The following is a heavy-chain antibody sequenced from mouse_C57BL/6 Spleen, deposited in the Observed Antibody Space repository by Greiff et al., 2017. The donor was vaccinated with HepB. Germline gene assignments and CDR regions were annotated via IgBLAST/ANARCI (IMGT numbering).Heavy chain of an antibody. V-gene: IGHV5-6*01. D-gene: IGHD2-3*01. CDR1: GFTFSSYG. CDR3: ARRDGYYEN. CDR2: ISSGGSYT. J-gene: IGHJ2*01. Sequence: EVQLKESGGDLVKPGGSLKLSCAASGFTFSSYGMSWVRQTPDKRLEWVATISSGGSYTYYPDSVKGRFTISRDNAKNTLYLQMSSLKSEDTAMYYCARRDGYYENWGQGTTLTVSS.